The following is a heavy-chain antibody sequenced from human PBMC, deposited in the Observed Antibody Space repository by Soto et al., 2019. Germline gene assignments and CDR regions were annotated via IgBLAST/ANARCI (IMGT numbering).Heavy chain of an antibody. Sequence: QVQLVQSGAEVTKPGSSVKVSCKASGATFSGYAINWVRQAPGQGLEWLGRIFPIFETLNYAERFQGRVGITADESTTTVYMELTNLTHEDTAVYYCVVMGNVAVSNPRSFDYWGQGTQVTVAS. D-gene: IGHD6-19*01. J-gene: IGHJ4*02. V-gene: IGHV1-69*18. CDR1: GATFSGYA. CDR2: IFPIFETL. CDR3: VVMGNVAVSNPRSFDY.